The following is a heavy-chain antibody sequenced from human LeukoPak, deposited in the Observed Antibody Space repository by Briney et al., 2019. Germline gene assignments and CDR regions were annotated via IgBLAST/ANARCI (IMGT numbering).Heavy chain of an antibody. CDR2: ISYDGSNK. CDR3: ARVEIAARGVLLDY. J-gene: IGHJ4*02. D-gene: IGHD6-6*01. CDR1: GFTFSSCA. Sequence: GGSLRLSCAASGFTFSSCAMSWVRQAPGKGLEWVAVISYDGSNKYYADSVKGRFTISRDNSKDTLYLQMNSLRAEDTAVYYCARVEIAARGVLLDYWGQGTLVTVSS. V-gene: IGHV3-30*04.